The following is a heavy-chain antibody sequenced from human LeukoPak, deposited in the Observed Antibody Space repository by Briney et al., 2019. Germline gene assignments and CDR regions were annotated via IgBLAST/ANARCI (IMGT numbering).Heavy chain of an antibody. CDR2: INPSGGST. D-gene: IGHD3-3*01. Sequence: GASVKVSCKASGYTFTSYYMHWVRQAPGQGLEWMGIINPSGGSTSYAQKFQGRVTMTRDTSISTAYMELSRLRSDDTAVYYCARGSEDTIFGVVIQYYFNYWGQGTLVTVSS. CDR1: GYTFTSYY. V-gene: IGHV1-46*01. J-gene: IGHJ4*02. CDR3: ARGSEDTIFGVVIQYYFNY.